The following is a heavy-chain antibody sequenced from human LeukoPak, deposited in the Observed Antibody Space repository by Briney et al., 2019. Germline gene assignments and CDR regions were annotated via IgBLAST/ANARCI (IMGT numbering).Heavy chain of an antibody. D-gene: IGHD5-24*01. CDR3: ARRSGRDGYNAFDY. V-gene: IGHV5-51*01. Sequence: GESLKISCKGSGYSFTNYWIVWVRQMPGKGLEWMAIIYPGDSDTRYSPSFQGQVTISADRSISTAYLQWSSLKASDTAIFYCARRSGRDGYNAFDYWGQGTLVTVSS. CDR1: GYSFTNYW. CDR2: IYPGDSDT. J-gene: IGHJ4*02.